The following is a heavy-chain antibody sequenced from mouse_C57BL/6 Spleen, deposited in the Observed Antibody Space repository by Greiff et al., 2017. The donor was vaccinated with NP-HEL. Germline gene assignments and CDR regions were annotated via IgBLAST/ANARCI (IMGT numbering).Heavy chain of an antibody. J-gene: IGHJ3*01. CDR2: IYPGDGDT. CDR3: ARDVYYYGSSYEFAY. V-gene: IGHV1-80*01. Sequence: VQLQESGAELVKPGASVKISCKASGYAFSSYWMNWVKQRPGKGLEWIGQIYPGDGDTTYNGKFKGKATLTAAKSSSTAYMQLSSLTAEDSAVYFCARDVYYYGSSYEFAYWGQGTLVTVSA. D-gene: IGHD1-1*01. CDR1: GYAFSSYW.